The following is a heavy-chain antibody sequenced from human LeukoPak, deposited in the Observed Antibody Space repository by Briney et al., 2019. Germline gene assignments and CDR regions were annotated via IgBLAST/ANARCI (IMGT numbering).Heavy chain of an antibody. CDR2: IYHSGIT. CDR1: GDSISSGGYY. CDR3: ARDLRAQGDFGY. D-gene: IGHD3-3*01. J-gene: IGHJ4*02. Sequence: SETLSLTCTVSGDSISSGGYYWNWIRQPPGKGLEWIGYIYHSGITNYNPSLKSRVTISIDRSKNQFSLKLSSVTAADTAVYYCARDLRAQGDFGYWGQGTLVTVSS. V-gene: IGHV4-30-2*01.